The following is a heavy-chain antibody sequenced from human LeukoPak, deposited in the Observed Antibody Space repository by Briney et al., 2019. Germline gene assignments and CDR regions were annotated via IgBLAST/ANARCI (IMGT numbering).Heavy chain of an antibody. J-gene: IGHJ5*02. D-gene: IGHD2-15*01. CDR3: ARACSGGICYSDNWLDP. CDR1: GYTFTDYY. Sequence: ASVKVSCKVSGYTFTDYYMHWVRQAPGQGLEWMGRINPNSGDTNYAQKFQGRVTMTRDTSITTAYMELSSLKSDDTAVYYCARACSGGICYSDNWLDPWGQGTQVTVSS. V-gene: IGHV1-2*06. CDR2: INPNSGDT.